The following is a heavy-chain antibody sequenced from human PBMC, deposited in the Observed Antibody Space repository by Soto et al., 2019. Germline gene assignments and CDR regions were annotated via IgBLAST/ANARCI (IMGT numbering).Heavy chain of an antibody. CDR1: GGTFSSYA. Sequence: QVQLVQSGAEVKKTGSSVKVSCKASGGTFSSYAISWVRQAPGQGLEWMGGIIPIFGTANYAQKFQGRVTITADESTSTAYMELSSLRSEDTAVYYCARYGDYNWNYSWFDPWGQGTLVTVSS. D-gene: IGHD1-7*01. J-gene: IGHJ5*02. V-gene: IGHV1-69*01. CDR3: ARYGDYNWNYSWFDP. CDR2: IIPIFGTA.